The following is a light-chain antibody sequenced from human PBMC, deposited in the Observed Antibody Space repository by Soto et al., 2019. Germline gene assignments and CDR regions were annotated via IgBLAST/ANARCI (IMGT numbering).Light chain of an antibody. CDR3: SSYAGSSNV. CDR1: SSDVGNYKY. Sequence: QSVLTQPASVSGSPGQSITISCTGTSSDVGNYKYVSWYQQHPGKAPKLMIYEVNKRPSGVPDRFSGSESGNTASLTVSGLQAEDEADYYCSSYAGSSNVFGTGTKVTVL. CDR2: EVN. V-gene: IGLV2-8*01. J-gene: IGLJ1*01.